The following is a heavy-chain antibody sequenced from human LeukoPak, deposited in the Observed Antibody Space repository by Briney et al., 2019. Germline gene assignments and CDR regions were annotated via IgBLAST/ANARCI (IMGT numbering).Heavy chain of an antibody. CDR2: INHSGST. Sequence: PSETLSLTCAVYGGSFSGYYWSWVRQPPGKGLEWIGEINHSGSTNYNPSLKSRVTISVDTSKNQFSLKLSSVTAADTAVYYCARVVAGFFDYWGQGTLVTVSS. D-gene: IGHD6-19*01. CDR1: GGSFSGYY. V-gene: IGHV4-34*01. J-gene: IGHJ4*02. CDR3: ARVVAGFFDY.